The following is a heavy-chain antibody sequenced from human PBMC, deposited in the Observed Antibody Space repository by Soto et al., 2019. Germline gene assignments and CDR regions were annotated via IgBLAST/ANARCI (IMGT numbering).Heavy chain of an antibody. CDR2: ISWDGGSA. D-gene: IGHD5-18*01. CDR3: VKDGTVDGYVGAFDI. J-gene: IGHJ3*02. CDR1: GFTFDDHT. Sequence: GGSLRLSCAASGFTFDDHTLHWVRQAPGKGPEWVSLISWDGGSAYYADSVKGRFTISRDNIKDSLYLQMNSLRTDDTALYYCVKDGTVDGYVGAFDIWGQGTMVTVSS. V-gene: IGHV3-43*01.